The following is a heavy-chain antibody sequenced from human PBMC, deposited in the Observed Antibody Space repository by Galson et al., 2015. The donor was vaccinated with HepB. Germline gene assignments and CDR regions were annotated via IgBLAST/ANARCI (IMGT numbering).Heavy chain of an antibody. CDR2: IKSKSDGGTK. Sequence: SLRLSCAASGFTFSGAWMNWVRQAPGKGLEWVGRIKSKSDGGTKDYAAPVKGRFTISRDDSKKTIYLQMNSLKTEDTAVYFCTRLGDLSGYSSSWGQGTLVTVSS. D-gene: IGHD6-13*01. CDR1: GFTFSGAW. CDR3: TRLGDLSGYSSS. J-gene: IGHJ4*02. V-gene: IGHV3-15*01.